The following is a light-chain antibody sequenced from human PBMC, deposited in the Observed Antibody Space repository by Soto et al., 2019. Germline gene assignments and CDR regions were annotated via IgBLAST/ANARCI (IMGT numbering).Light chain of an antibody. CDR3: QQYKNWPPIT. CDR2: GAS. CDR1: QSISDK. V-gene: IGKV3-15*01. Sequence: EIVLTQSPGTLSVSPGERVTLSCRASQSISDKSAWYQQKPGQAPRLLIYGASTRATGISARFSASGSGTEFTLTISSLQSEDFAVYYCQQYKNWPPITFGQGTRLEIK. J-gene: IGKJ5*01.